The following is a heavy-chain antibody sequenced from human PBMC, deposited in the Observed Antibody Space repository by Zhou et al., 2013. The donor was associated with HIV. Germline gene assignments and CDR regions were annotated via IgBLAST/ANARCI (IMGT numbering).Heavy chain of an antibody. CDR2: IIPMHGAA. V-gene: IGHV1-69*05. Sequence: QVQLVQSGAEVKKPGSSVKVSCKASGDTFGSYAISWVRQTPGQGLEWMGGIIPMHGAANYAQKFRGRVTITTDESTSTAYMELSSLRSEDTAVYYCARVLPFVVVPAAQYSSSWYGDYYYMDVWGKGDHGHRLL. CDR1: GDTFGSYA. CDR3: ARVLPFVVVPAAQYSSSWYGDYYYMDV. J-gene: IGHJ6*03. D-gene: IGHD2-2*01.